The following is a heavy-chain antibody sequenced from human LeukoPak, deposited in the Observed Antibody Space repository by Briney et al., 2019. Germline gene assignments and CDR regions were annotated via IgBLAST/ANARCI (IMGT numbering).Heavy chain of an antibody. Sequence: GGSLRLSCAASGFTFSDYYMSWIRQAPGKGLEWVSYISSSGSTIYYADSVKGRFTISGDNAKNSLYLQMNSLRAEDTAVYYCAREKTVTTRTNFDCWGQGTLVTVSS. V-gene: IGHV3-11*04. D-gene: IGHD4-17*01. CDR1: GFTFSDYY. J-gene: IGHJ4*02. CDR3: AREKTVTTRTNFDC. CDR2: ISSSGSTI.